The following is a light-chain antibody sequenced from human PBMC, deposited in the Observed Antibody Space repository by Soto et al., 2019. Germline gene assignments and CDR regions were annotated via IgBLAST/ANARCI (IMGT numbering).Light chain of an antibody. CDR3: QQYYAPPPFS. V-gene: IGKV4-1*01. Sequence: DIVLTQSPDSVAVSLSEMATITCRSSQNGLNSAYNKHYLAWYQQRPGQPPRLLIYWASTRESGVPDRFSGRGSGTELPRIISSLQAEDVAVYYCQQYYAPPPFSFGPGTKVDV. CDR2: WAS. J-gene: IGKJ3*01. CDR1: QNGLNSAYNKHY.